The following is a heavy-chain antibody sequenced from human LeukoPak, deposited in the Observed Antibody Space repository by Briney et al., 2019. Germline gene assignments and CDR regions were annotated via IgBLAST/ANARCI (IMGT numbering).Heavy chain of an antibody. V-gene: IGHV3-33*06. CDR3: AKALLRSDRAYYFDY. Sequence: GGSLRLSCVASGFTFSSYGIHWVRRAPGKGLEWVAVIWYDGSRKYYADSVKGRFTISRDNSKNTLYLQMYSLRDEDTAVYYCAKALLRSDRAYYFDYWGQGTLVTVSS. CDR1: GFTFSSYG. CDR2: IWYDGSRK. J-gene: IGHJ4*02. D-gene: IGHD4-17*01.